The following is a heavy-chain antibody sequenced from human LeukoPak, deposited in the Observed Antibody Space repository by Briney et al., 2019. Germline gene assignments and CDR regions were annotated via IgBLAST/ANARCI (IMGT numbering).Heavy chain of an antibody. D-gene: IGHD3-9*01. CDR2: IYYSGST. CDR1: GGAISRYY. Sequence: PSETLSLTCIVTGGAISRYYWSWIRQPPGKGLQWIGYIYYSGSTNYNPSLKSRVTISVDTSKNQFSLKLSSVTAADTAVYFFARQPPYDILTGYYPQVYYYYYMDVWGKGTTVTISS. J-gene: IGHJ6*03. V-gene: IGHV4-59*08. CDR3: ARQPPYDILTGYYPQVYYYYYMDV.